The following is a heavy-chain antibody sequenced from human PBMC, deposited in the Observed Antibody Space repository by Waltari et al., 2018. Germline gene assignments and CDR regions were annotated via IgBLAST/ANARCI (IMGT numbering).Heavy chain of an antibody. J-gene: IGHJ5*02. D-gene: IGHD3-10*01. V-gene: IGHV4-34*01. CDR1: GGSFSGYY. Sequence: QVQLQQWGAGLLSPSETLYLTCAVYGGSFSGYYWTWLRQPRGKGLEWIGEINHSGSTNYNPSLKSRVTISIDTPRNQFSLKLSSVTAADTAVYYCARGRGYSVVVRGVDTGFCWFDPWGQGTLVTVSS. CDR2: INHSGST. CDR3: ARGRGYSVVVRGVDTGFCWFDP.